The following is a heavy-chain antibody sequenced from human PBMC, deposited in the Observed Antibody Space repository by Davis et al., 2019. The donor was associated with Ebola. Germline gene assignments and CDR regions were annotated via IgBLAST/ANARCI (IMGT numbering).Heavy chain of an antibody. J-gene: IGHJ5*02. Sequence: AASVKVSCKASGGTFSSYAISWVRQAPGQGLEWMGGIIPIFGTANYAQKFQGRVTITADKSTSTAYMELSSLRSEDTAVYYCARDRGYSRFDPWGQGTLVTVSS. V-gene: IGHV1-69*06. CDR3: ARDRGYSRFDP. D-gene: IGHD3-22*01. CDR2: IIPIFGTA. CDR1: GGTFSSYA.